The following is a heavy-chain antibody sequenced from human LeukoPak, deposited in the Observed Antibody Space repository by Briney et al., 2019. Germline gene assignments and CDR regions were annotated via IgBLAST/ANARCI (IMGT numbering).Heavy chain of an antibody. D-gene: IGHD1-1*01. CDR2: ISGRGGST. CDR1: GLTLRRNG. J-gene: IGHJ3*02. CDR3: VRDDPGVQQERRLSPFDI. Sequence: PGGSLRLSWAAPGLTLRRNGMTWVRKAPGKGLDWVSAISGRGGSTYYADSVKGRFTISRDDAKSSLYLQMDSLRVEDTALYYCVRDDPGVQQERRLSPFDIWGQGTMVTVSS. V-gene: IGHV3-23*01.